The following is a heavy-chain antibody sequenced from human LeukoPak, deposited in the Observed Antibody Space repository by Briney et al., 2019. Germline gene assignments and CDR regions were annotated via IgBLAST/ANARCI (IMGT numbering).Heavy chain of an antibody. J-gene: IGHJ4*02. CDR2: IYPGDSDT. CDR1: GDSAAFKW. Sequence: GESLKISCPFSGDSAAFKWIAWVRQMPGRGLEWMGIIYPGDSDTRSSPSFQGQVTISADRSITTAYLQWSSLRASDTAMYYCVRPGSRSFLDHWGQGTQVTVSS. D-gene: IGHD1-26*01. V-gene: IGHV5-51*01. CDR3: VRPGSRSFLDH.